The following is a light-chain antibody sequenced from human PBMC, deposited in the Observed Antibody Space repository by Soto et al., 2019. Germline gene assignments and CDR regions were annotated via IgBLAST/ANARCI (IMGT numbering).Light chain of an antibody. V-gene: IGKV4-1*01. CDR1: QSVLYSSNNKNY. CDR2: WAS. J-gene: IGKJ2*01. Sequence: DIVMTQSPDSLAVSLGERATINCKSSQSVLYSSNNKNYLAWYQQRPGQPPKLLIYWASTRDSGVPDRFSGRGSGTDFTLTIASLQAEDVAVYYCQQYESTPPTFGQGTKLEI. CDR3: QQYESTPPT.